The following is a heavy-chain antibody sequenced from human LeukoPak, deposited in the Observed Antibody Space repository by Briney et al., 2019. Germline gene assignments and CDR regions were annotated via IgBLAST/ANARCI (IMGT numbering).Heavy chain of an antibody. CDR3: GRDRGGGSGGYYNDGWFDP. V-gene: IGHV4-30-4*01. Sequence: PSQTLSLTCTVSAGSISSGDYYWSWIRQPPGKGLEWIGYIYYSGSTYHNPSLKSRVTISVDTSKNQFSLKLSSVTAADPAVYYCGRDRGGGSGGYYNDGWFDPWGQGTLVTVSS. CDR1: AGSISSGDYY. D-gene: IGHD3-10*01. CDR2: IYYSGST. J-gene: IGHJ5*02.